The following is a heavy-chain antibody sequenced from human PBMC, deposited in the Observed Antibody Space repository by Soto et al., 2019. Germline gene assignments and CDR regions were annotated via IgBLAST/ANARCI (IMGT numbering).Heavy chain of an antibody. Sequence: ASVKVSCKASDYSFSTYGVSWVRRAPGQGLEWMGWISGYNGDTNYAQKFQGRVTMTTDTSTNTAYMELRSLRSEDTAVYYCATEVLLKYSGWPTYYFDYWGQGTLVTV. CDR2: ISGYNGDT. CDR3: ATEVLLKYSGWPTYYFDY. J-gene: IGHJ4*02. CDR1: DYSFSTYG. V-gene: IGHV1-18*01. D-gene: IGHD6-19*01.